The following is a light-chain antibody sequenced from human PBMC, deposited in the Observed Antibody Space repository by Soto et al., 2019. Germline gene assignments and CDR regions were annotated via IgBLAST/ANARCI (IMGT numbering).Light chain of an antibody. CDR3: QQYDYWWT. CDR2: DAS. CDR1: QSVSSY. J-gene: IGKJ1*01. V-gene: IGKV3-11*01. Sequence: EVVLTQSPATLSLSKGERATLSCRASQSVSSYLAWYQQKPGQAPRLLIYDASNRATGIPARFSGSGSGTDFTLTISSLEPEDFGIYYCQQYDYWWTFGQGAKVEIK.